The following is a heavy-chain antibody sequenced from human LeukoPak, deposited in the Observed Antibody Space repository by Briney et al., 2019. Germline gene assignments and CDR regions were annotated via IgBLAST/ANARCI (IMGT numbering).Heavy chain of an antibody. V-gene: IGHV1-2*02. Sequence: GASVKVSCKASGYTFTGYYMHGVRQAPGQGLEWMGGINPNSGGTNYAQKFQGRVTMTRDTAISTAYMELSRLRSDDTAVYYCARVLWFGEQSFDYWGQGTLVTVSS. CDR2: INPNSGGT. D-gene: IGHD3-10*01. J-gene: IGHJ4*02. CDR3: ARVLWFGEQSFDY. CDR1: GYTFTGYY.